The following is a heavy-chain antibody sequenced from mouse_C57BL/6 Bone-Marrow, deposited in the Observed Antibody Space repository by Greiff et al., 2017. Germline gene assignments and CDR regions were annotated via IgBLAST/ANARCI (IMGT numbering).Heavy chain of an antibody. CDR2: IDPETGGT. CDR3: TSSYGNFDY. Sequence: VQLQQSGAELVRPGASVTLSCKASGYTFTDYEMHWVKQTPVHGLEWIGAIDPETGGTAYNQKFKGKAILTADKSSSTAYMQLRSLTSEDSAVYYCTSSYGNFDYWGQGTTLTVSS. D-gene: IGHD2-10*02. J-gene: IGHJ2*01. V-gene: IGHV1-15*01. CDR1: GYTFTDYE.